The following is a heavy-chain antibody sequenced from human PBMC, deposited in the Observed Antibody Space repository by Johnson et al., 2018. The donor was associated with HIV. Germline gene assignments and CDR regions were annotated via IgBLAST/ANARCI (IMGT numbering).Heavy chain of an antibody. V-gene: IGHV3-48*04. CDR3: AKDTVWSSGYYGGAFDI. D-gene: IGHD3-22*01. CDR1: GFIFSSYA. J-gene: IGHJ3*02. Sequence: VQLVESGGDLVQPGGSLRLSCAASGFIFSSYAMNWVRQAPGKGLEWVSTMSGYGRTIYYADSVRGRFTISRDNAKNSLYLQMNSLRVDDTAVYYCAKDTVWSSGYYGGAFDIWGQGTMVTVSS. CDR2: MSGYGRTI.